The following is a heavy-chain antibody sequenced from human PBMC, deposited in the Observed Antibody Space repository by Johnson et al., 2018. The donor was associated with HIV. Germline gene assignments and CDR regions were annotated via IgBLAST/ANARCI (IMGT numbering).Heavy chain of an antibody. CDR2: IRGSGGST. J-gene: IGHJ3*02. V-gene: IGHV3-23*04. CDR3: AKDDGYQLVPGAFDI. Sequence: QLVESGGGLVQPGGSLRLSCAASGFTFSSYAMGWVRQAPGKGLEWVSGIRGSGGSTNYADSVKGRFTISRDNSKNTLYLQMNSLGAEDTAVYYCAKDDGYQLVPGAFDIWGQGTMVTVSS. D-gene: IGHD6-13*01. CDR1: GFTFSSYA.